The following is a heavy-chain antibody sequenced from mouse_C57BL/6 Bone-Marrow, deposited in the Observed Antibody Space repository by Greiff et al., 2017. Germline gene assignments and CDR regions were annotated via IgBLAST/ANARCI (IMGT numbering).Heavy chain of an antibody. D-gene: IGHD6-1*01. CDR1: GYTFTDHT. CDR3: ARSAGNPAWFAY. Sequence: VQRVESDAELVKPGASVKISCKVSGYTFTDHTIHWMKQRPEQGLEWIGYIYPRDGSTKYNEKFKGKATLTADTSSSTAYMQLNSLTSEDSAVYFCARSAGNPAWFAYWGQGTLVTVSA. CDR2: IYPRDGST. J-gene: IGHJ3*01. V-gene: IGHV1-78*01.